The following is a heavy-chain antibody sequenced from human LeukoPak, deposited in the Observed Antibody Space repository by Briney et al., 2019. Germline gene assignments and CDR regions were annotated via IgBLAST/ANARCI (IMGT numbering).Heavy chain of an antibody. D-gene: IGHD4-23*01. J-gene: IGHJ1*01. V-gene: IGHV1-69*01. CDR1: GGTFSSYA. Sequence: GSSVKVSCKASGGTFSSYAISWVRQAPGQGLEWMGGIIPIFGTANYAQKCQGRVTITADESTSTAYMELSSLRSEDMAVYYCAREYDYGGNRPGCFQHWGQGTLVIVSS. CDR3: AREYDYGGNRPGCFQH. CDR2: IIPIFGTA.